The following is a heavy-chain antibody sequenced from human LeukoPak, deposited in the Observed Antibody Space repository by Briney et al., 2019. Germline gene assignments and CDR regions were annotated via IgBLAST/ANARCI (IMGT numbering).Heavy chain of an antibody. D-gene: IGHD3-22*01. V-gene: IGHV1-46*01. Sequence: ASVKVSCKASGYTFTSYYMHWVRQAPGQGLECMAIINPSGGSTNYAQKFQGRVTMTTDTSKSTVYMELSSLTSEDTAVYYCARSAYYESSGYYYGYWGQGTLVTVSS. J-gene: IGHJ4*02. CDR2: INPSGGST. CDR1: GYTFTSYY. CDR3: ARSAYYESSGYYYGY.